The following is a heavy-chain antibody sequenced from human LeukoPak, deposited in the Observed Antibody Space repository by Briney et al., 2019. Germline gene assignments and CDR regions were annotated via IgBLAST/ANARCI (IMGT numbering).Heavy chain of an antibody. J-gene: IGHJ6*03. CDR1: GGTFSSYA. V-gene: IGHV1-69*05. Sequence: ASVKVSCKASGGTFSSYAISWVRQAPGQGLEWMGGIIPIFGTANYAQKFQGRVTITTDESTSTAYMELSSLRSEDTAVYYCARVTLVPSGCYMDVWGKGTTVTVSS. CDR2: IIPIFGTA. CDR3: ARVTLVPSGCYMDV. D-gene: IGHD6-6*01.